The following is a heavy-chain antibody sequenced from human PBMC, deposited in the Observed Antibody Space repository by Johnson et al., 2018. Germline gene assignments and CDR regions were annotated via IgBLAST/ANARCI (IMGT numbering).Heavy chain of an antibody. J-gene: IGHJ4*02. CDR1: GGSISTYY. CDR2: VFHSGIT. Sequence: QVQLQESGPGLVKPSETLSLTCTVSGGSISTYYWSWIRQAPGKGLEWIGYVFHSGITNYNPSLKSRVSISVDKSKSPFSLKVNSVTAAAPAMYYWAAGGAHLVRSYYFDYWGQGTLVTVSS. D-gene: IGHD6-6*01. V-gene: IGHV4-59*01. CDR3: AAGGAHLVRSYYFDY.